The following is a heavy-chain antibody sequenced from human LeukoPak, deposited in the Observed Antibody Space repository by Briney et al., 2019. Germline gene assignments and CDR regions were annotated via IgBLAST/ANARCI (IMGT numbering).Heavy chain of an antibody. CDR2: INPNSGDT. V-gene: IGHV1-2*06. CDR1: GYTFPNYY. CDR3: ARDPRDGYNSGY. Sequence: ASVKVSCKASGYTFPNYYMHWVRQAPGQGLEWMGQINPNSGDTNYAQTFHGRVTMTSDTSISTAYMEPGRLRSDDTAIYYCARDPRDGYNSGYWGQGTLVTVSS. J-gene: IGHJ4*02. D-gene: IGHD5-24*01.